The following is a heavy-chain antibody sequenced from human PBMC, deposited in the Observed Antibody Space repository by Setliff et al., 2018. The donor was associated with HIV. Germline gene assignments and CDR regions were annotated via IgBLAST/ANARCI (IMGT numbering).Heavy chain of an antibody. CDR1: GYTFTTYV. V-gene: IGHV1-3*01. CDR2: INVGSGNT. CDR3: AIEPLPGDFGDF. D-gene: IGHD7-27*01. J-gene: IGHJ4*02. Sequence: ASVKVSCKASGYTFTTYVVHWVRQAPGQRLEWMGWINVGSGNTKYSQKFQGRVTITRDTSASTAYMELSSLRPEDTAVYYCAIEPLPGDFGDFWGQGTLVTVSS.